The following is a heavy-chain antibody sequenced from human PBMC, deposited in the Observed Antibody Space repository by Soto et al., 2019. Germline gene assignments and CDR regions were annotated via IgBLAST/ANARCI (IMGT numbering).Heavy chain of an antibody. CDR1: CGSISSVGHY. CDR3: ARESGGYDSSTRYGLDV. J-gene: IGHJ6*02. V-gene: IGHV4-31*03. D-gene: IGHD6-25*01. Sequence: SETLSLTCSVSCGSISSVGHYWTWIRQQPGKGLEWIGYIYYSGSTDYNPSLKSRVTISVDRSKNQFSLNLSSVTAADTAIYYCARESGGYDSSTRYGLDVWGQGTTVTVSS. CDR2: IYYSGST.